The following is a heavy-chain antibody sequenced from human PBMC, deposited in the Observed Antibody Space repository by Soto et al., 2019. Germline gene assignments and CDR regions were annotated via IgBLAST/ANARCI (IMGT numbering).Heavy chain of an antibody. CDR1: GGSISSGGYY. CDR2: IYYSGST. D-gene: IGHD6-13*01. Sequence: SETLSLTCTVSGGSISSGGYYWSWIRQHPGKGLEWIGYIYYSGSTYYNPSLKSRVTISVDTSKNQFSLKLSSVTAADTAVYYCARDRAPYSSSWYLYRDLQRNYYYGMDVWGQGTTVTVSS. V-gene: IGHV4-31*03. J-gene: IGHJ6*02. CDR3: ARDRAPYSSSWYLYRDLQRNYYYGMDV.